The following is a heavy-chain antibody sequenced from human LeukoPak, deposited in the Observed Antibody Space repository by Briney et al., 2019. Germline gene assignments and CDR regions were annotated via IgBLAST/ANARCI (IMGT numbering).Heavy chain of an antibody. CDR1: GFTFSSYG. CDR3: ARDSSITMVQFDY. D-gene: IGHD3-10*01. J-gene: IGHJ4*02. CDR2: IWYDGSNK. V-gene: IGHV3-33*01. Sequence: GGSLRLSCAASGFTFSSYGMHRVRQAPGKGLEWVAVIWYDGSNKYYADSVKGRFTTSRDNSKNTLYLQMNSLRAEDTAVYYCARDSSITMVQFDYWGQGTLVTVSS.